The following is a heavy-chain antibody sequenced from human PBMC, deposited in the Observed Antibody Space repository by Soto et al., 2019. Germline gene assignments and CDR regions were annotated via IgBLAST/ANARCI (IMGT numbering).Heavy chain of an antibody. CDR2: LNPDTGNT. J-gene: IGHJ3*01. CDR3: ARDIRSVGPRANDAFDV. CDR1: GFTFSDNL. V-gene: IGHV1-3*01. D-gene: IGHD1-26*01. Sequence: QVQLVQSGAELKKPGASVNISCTASGFTFSDNLINWVRQVPGQGLEGMGWLNPDTGNTRYSETCQGKVTTSMYPSAIIGYMELSGLENADTALYSWARDIRSVGPRANDAFDVWGQGTMIIVSS.